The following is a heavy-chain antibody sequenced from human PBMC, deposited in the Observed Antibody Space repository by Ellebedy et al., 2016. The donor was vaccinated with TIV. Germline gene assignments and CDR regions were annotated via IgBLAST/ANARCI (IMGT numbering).Heavy chain of an antibody. CDR3: ARGGATSSRYWRN. V-gene: IGHV3-7*01. CDR2: INQEGSDK. CDR1: EFTFATDW. Sequence: GESLKISCAASEFTFATDWMTWVRQAPGKGLEWVANINQEGSDKYYVDSVKGRFTISRDNAKSSLYLQMNSLRAEDTAVYYCARGGATSSRYWRNWGQGALVTVSS. D-gene: IGHD2-2*01. J-gene: IGHJ4*02.